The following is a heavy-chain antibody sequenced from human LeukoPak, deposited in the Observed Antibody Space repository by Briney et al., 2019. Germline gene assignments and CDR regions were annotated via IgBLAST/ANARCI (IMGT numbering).Heavy chain of an antibody. Sequence: ASVKVSCKASGYTFTGYYMHWVRQVPGQGLEWMGWINPNSGGTNYAQKFQGRVTMTRDTSISTAYMELSRLRSDDTAVYYCARDYYGSGSYSPWDWFDPWGQGTLVTVSS. J-gene: IGHJ5*02. CDR1: GYTFTGYY. D-gene: IGHD3-10*01. V-gene: IGHV1-2*02. CDR3: ARDYYGSGSYSPWDWFDP. CDR2: INPNSGGT.